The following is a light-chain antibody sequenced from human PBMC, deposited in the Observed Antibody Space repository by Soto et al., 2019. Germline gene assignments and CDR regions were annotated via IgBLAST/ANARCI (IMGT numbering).Light chain of an antibody. V-gene: IGKV3-15*01. CDR2: AAS. Sequence: EILMTQSPATLSVSPGERVTLSCRASQSVSSKLAWYQQRPGQAPRLLIYAASTRATGVPSRFSGSGSGTEFIFSISSLQSEDNALYYCQQYYSWQPRFGHGTKVEIK. J-gene: IGKJ1*01. CDR3: QQYYSWQPR. CDR1: QSVSSK.